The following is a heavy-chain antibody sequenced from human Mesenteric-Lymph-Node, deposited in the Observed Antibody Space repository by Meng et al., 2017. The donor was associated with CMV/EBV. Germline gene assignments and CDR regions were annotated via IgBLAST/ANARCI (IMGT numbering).Heavy chain of an antibody. D-gene: IGHD3-3*01. Sequence: ESLKISCAASGFTLSDHYMSWIRQPPGKGLEWIGYISYIGSTNYNPSLKSRVTISLDTSKNQFSLKLSSVTAADTAVYYCVRGRDFGVLTPAYWGQGTLVTVSS. CDR1: GFTLSDHY. CDR3: VRGRDFGVLTPAY. V-gene: IGHV4-59*11. J-gene: IGHJ4*02. CDR2: ISYIGST.